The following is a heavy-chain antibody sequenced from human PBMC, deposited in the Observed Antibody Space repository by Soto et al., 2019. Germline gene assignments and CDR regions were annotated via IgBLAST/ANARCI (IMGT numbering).Heavy chain of an antibody. CDR3: AKTSSLVTVWGVIVISHWGGRDV. Sequence: QVQLVESGGGVVQPGRSLRLSCAASGFTFSSYGMHWVRQAPGKGLEWVAVISYDGSNKYYADSVKGRITLSRDNSKRTMCMQTNVMSAGDTAEYYCAKTSSLVTVWGVIVISHWGGRDVWGQGTTVTVSS. CDR2: ISYDGSNK. D-gene: IGHD3-16*02. J-gene: IGHJ6*02. V-gene: IGHV3-30*18. CDR1: GFTFSSYG.